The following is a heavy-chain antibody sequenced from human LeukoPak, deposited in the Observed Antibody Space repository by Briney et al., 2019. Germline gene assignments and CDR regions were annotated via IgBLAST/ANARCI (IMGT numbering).Heavy chain of an antibody. D-gene: IGHD5-24*01. V-gene: IGHV4-39*07. CDR1: GGSISSSRYH. J-gene: IGHJ4*02. Sequence: KTSETLSLTCTVSGGSISSSRYHWGWIRQPPGKGLEWIGILYYTGSTFYNPSLKSRLTISRDTSKNQFSLKLTSVTAADTAVYYCARGDGYTYSLDYWGQGTLVTVSS. CDR3: ARGDGYTYSLDY. CDR2: LYYTGST.